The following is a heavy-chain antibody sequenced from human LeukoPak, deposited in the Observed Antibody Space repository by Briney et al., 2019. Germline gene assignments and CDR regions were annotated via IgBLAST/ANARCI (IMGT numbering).Heavy chain of an antibody. CDR1: EFTFSRYS. Sequence: GESLRLSCAASEFTFSRYSMNWVRQAPGKGLEWVSFISDSSNAIYYADSVKGRFTISRDNSNNTLYLQMNSLRAEDTAVYYCAKDTTTVTSQGDYWGQGTLVTVSS. J-gene: IGHJ4*02. D-gene: IGHD4-17*01. V-gene: IGHV3-48*01. CDR3: AKDTTTVTSQGDY. CDR2: ISDSSNAI.